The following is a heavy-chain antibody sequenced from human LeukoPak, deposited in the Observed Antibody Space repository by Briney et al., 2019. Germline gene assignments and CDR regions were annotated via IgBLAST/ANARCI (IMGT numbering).Heavy chain of an antibody. J-gene: IGHJ4*02. D-gene: IGHD5-12*01. CDR1: GGTFSSYA. CDR3: ASVSGYAPD. V-gene: IGHV1-69*13. Sequence: SVKVSCKASGGTFSSYAISWVRQAPRQELEWMGGVIPIFGTANYAQKFQGRVTITEDESTRTAYMELSSLRSEDTAVYYWASVSGYAPDWGQGTLVTVSS. CDR2: VIPIFGTA.